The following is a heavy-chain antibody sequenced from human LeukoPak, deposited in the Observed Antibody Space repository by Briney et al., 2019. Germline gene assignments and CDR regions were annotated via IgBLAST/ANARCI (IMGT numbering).Heavy chain of an antibody. CDR2: INPNSGGT. Sequence: ASVKVSCKASEYTFTGYYMHWVRQAPGQGLEWMGRINPNSGGTNYAQTFQGRVTMTRDTSITTAYLEVSSLRSDDTAVYYCARGEYSSSWDHYYFDYWGQGTLVTVSS. CDR3: ARGEYSSSWDHYYFDY. J-gene: IGHJ4*02. CDR1: EYTFTGYY. D-gene: IGHD6-13*01. V-gene: IGHV1-2*06.